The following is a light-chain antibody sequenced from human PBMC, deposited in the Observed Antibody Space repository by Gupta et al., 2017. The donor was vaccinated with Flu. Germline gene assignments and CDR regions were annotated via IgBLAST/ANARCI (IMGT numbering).Light chain of an antibody. J-gene: IGLJ2*01. CDR2: DTA. CDR1: SDSVSSDYH. Sequence: QIVVTQEPSFSVSPGGTVTLTCGLTSDSVSSDYHPIWCYQTPGQPPRTLIYDTASRSPGVPGRFSGSILGNKAALTITGAQAEDDGHYYCLLSLDTGISLFGGGTRLTVL. CDR3: LLSLDTGISL. V-gene: IGLV8-61*01.